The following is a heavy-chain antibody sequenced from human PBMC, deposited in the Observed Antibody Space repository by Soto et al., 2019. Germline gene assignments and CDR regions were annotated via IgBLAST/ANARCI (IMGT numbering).Heavy chain of an antibody. CDR3: AKDLDARWPLRHNYPLDV. CDR1: RVNCADSA. CDR2: ISWYGAKT. J-gene: IGHJ6*02. Sequence: LCCAASRVNCADSAINWVRQVAWEELGGSSLISWYGAKTSYADSLKGRFAISRDNTKDSLFLQMDRLRPDDTALYYRAKDLDARWPLRHNYPLDVWGQATTVTVSS. V-gene: IGHV3-43*01. D-gene: IGHD4-4*01.